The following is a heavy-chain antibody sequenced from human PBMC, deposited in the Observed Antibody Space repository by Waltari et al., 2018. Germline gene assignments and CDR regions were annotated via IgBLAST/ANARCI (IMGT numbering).Heavy chain of an antibody. D-gene: IGHD6-13*01. CDR1: GFTFSSYA. CDR3: ARDLAAAALDY. J-gene: IGHJ4*02. Sequence: QVQLVESGGGVVQPGRSLRLSCAASGFTFSSYAMRWVRQAPGKGLEWVAVISYDGSNKYYADSVKGRFTISRDNSKNTLYLQMNSLRAEDTAVYYCARDLAAAALDYWGQGTLVTVSS. CDR2: ISYDGSNK. V-gene: IGHV3-30-3*01.